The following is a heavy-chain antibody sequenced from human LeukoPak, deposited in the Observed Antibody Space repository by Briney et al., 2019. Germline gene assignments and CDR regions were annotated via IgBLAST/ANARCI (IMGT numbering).Heavy chain of an antibody. Sequence: GGSLRLSCAASGFTFSSYAMSWVRQAPGKGLEWVSAISGSGGSTYYADSVKGRFTISRDNSKNTLYLQMNSLRAEDTAVYYCAEGREYGDYTLGYWGQGALVTVSS. J-gene: IGHJ4*02. CDR2: ISGSGGST. V-gene: IGHV3-23*01. D-gene: IGHD4-17*01. CDR1: GFTFSSYA. CDR3: AEGREYGDYTLGY.